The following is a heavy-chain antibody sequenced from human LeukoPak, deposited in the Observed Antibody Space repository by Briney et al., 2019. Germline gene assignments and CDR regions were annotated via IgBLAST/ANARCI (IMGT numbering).Heavy chain of an antibody. CDR1: GFTFSSYA. Sequence: GGSLRLSCTASGFTFSSYAMSWVRQAPGKGLEWVSAIGTSGGRTYYADSVKGRLTISRDNSKNTLYLQMNSLRADDTAVYYCARSNGSGNYHPFDDWGQGTLVTVSS. J-gene: IGHJ4*02. V-gene: IGHV3-23*01. CDR2: IGTSGGRT. D-gene: IGHD3-10*01. CDR3: ARSNGSGNYHPFDD.